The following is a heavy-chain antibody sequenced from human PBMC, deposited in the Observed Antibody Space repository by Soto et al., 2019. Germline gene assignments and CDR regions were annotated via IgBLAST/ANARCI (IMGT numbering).Heavy chain of an antibody. CDR3: ARNDHGGNPFYAN. CDR2: IYYSGRT. V-gene: IGHV4-59*01. J-gene: IGHJ4*02. Sequence: QVQLQESGPGLVKPSETLSLTCTVSGGSLSNYYWSWIRQPPGKGLEWIGYIYYSGRTNYNPSLKSRLTMSVDTSKNQGSLKLNSVTAADTAVYYCARNDHGGNPFYANWGQGTLVSVSS. D-gene: IGHD4-17*01. CDR1: GGSLSNYY.